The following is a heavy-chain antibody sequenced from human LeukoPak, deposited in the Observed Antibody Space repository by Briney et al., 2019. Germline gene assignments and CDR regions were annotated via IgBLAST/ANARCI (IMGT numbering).Heavy chain of an antibody. CDR1: GGSISSSSDY. CDR2: IYYSGST. Sequence: SETLSLTCTVSGGSISSSSDYWGWIREPPGKGLEWFGSIYYSGSTYYNPSLKSRVTISVDTSKNQFSLKLSSVTAADTAVYYCARDWRYYYDSSGYYSNWFDPWGQGTLVTVSS. CDR3: ARDWRYYYDSSGYYSNWFDP. D-gene: IGHD3-22*01. J-gene: IGHJ5*02. V-gene: IGHV4-39*07.